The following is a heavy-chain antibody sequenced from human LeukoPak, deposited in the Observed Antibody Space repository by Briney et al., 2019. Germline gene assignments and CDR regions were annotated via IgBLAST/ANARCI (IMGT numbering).Heavy chain of an antibody. D-gene: IGHD3-16*01. Sequence: PGGSLRLSCAASGFTFSDYYMSWIRQAPGKELEWVSYISSSGSTIYYGDSVKGRFTISRDYAKNSLNLQMNSLKAEDTALYYCTRDGGWRDDYWGEGTLVTVSS. CDR3: TRDGGWRDDY. V-gene: IGHV3-11*04. J-gene: IGHJ4*02. CDR2: ISSSGSTI. CDR1: GFTFSDYY.